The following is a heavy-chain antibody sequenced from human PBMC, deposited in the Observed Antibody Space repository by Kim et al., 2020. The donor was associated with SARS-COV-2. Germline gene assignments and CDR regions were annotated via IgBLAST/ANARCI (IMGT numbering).Heavy chain of an antibody. J-gene: IGHJ4*02. CDR3: AKAQGATVTTFDY. D-gene: IGHD4-17*01. Sequence: PVKGRFTISRDNSKNTLDLQMTSLGAGETAVYYCAKAQGATVTTFDYWGQGTLVTVSS. V-gene: IGHV3-23*01.